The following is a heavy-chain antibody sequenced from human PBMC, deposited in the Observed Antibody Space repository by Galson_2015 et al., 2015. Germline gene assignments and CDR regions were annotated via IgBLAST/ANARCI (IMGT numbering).Heavy chain of an antibody. Sequence: SVKVSCKASGYTFTSYDINWVRQATGQGLEWMGWMNPNSGNTKYSQKFQGRVTITRDTSASTAYMELSSLRSEDTAVYYCARGEQRLLLWSPWGQGTLVTVSS. D-gene: IGHD3-10*01. J-gene: IGHJ5*02. V-gene: IGHV1-8*01. CDR3: ARGEQRLLLWSP. CDR2: MNPNSGNT. CDR1: GYTFTSYD.